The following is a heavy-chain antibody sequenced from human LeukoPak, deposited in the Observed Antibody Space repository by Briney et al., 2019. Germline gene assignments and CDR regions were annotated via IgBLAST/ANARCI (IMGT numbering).Heavy chain of an antibody. Sequence: GGSLRLSCAASGFTFSSYAMHWVRQAPGKGLEWVAVISYDGSNIYYADSVKGRFTISRDNSKNTLYLQMNSLGAEDTAVYYCARSSSSYFDYWGQGTLVTVSS. D-gene: IGHD6-6*01. CDR1: GFTFSSYA. J-gene: IGHJ4*02. CDR2: ISYDGSNI. V-gene: IGHV3-30-3*01. CDR3: ARSSSSYFDY.